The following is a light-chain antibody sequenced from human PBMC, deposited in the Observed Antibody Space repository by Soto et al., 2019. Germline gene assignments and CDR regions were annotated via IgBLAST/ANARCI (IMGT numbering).Light chain of an antibody. V-gene: IGKV3-15*01. J-gene: IGKJ5*01. CDR2: AAS. CDR3: QQRSNWPPIT. CDR1: QTISNT. Sequence: EVVMTQSPATLSVSPGDKVSLSCRANQTISNTLAWYQQKPGQAPRLLIYAASTRATGVSARFSGSGSGTEFTLTISSLQSEDFTIYYCQQRSNWPPITFGQGTRLEIK.